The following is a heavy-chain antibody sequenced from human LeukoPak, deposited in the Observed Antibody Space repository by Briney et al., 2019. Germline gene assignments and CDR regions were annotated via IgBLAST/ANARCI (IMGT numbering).Heavy chain of an antibody. CDR2: ISSSGSTI. CDR1: GFTFSDYY. D-gene: IGHD1-26*01. J-gene: IGHJ1*01. Sequence: GGSLRLSCAASGFTFSDYYMSWIRQAPGKGLEWVSYISSSGSTIYYADSVKGRFTISRDNAKNSLYLQMNSLRAEDTAVYYCARVSGSYYDTISLAEYFQHWGQGTLVTVSS. CDR3: ARVSGSYYDTISLAEYFQH. V-gene: IGHV3-11*01.